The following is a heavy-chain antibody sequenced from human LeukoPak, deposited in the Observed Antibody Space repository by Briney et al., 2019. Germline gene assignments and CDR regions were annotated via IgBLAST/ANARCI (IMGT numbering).Heavy chain of an antibody. CDR1: VFTFSSYA. D-gene: IGHD2-15*01. J-gene: IGHJ4*02. Sequence: GGSLRLSCAASVFTFSSYAMSWVRQAPGKGLEWVSAISRSGGSTYYADSVKGRFTISRDNSKNTLYLQMNSLRAEDTAVYYCAKDELVVSSVVYFDYWGQGTLVTVSS. CDR3: AKDELVVSSVVYFDY. V-gene: IGHV3-23*01. CDR2: ISRSGGST.